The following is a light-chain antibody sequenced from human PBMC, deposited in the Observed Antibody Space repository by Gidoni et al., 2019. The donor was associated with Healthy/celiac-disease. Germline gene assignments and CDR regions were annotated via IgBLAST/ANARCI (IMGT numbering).Light chain of an antibody. CDR2: GAS. J-gene: IGKJ2*01. Sequence: EIVFPQSQGTLSLSPGERATLSCRASQSVSSSYFAWYQQKPGQAPRLLIYGASSRATGIPDRFSGSGSGTDFTLTISRLEPEDFAVYYCQQYGSSPLYTFGQGTKLEIK. CDR3: QQYGSSPLYT. V-gene: IGKV3-20*01. CDR1: QSVSSSY.